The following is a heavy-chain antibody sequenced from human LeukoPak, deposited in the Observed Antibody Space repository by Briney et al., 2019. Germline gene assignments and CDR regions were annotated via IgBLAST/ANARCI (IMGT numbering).Heavy chain of an antibody. V-gene: IGHV3-33*01. D-gene: IGHD3-9*01. J-gene: IGHJ3*02. CDR3: ASLYYDILTGYYRDDAFDI. CDR2: IWYDGSNK. Sequence: GGSLRLSCAASGFTFSSYGMHWVRQAPGKGLEWVAIIWYDGSNKYYADSVKGRFTISRDNSKNMLCLQMNSLRAEDTAVYYCASLYYDILTGYYRDDAFDIWGQGTMVTVSS. CDR1: GFTFSSYG.